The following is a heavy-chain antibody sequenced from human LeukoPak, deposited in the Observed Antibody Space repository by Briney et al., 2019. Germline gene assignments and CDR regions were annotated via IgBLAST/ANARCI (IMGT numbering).Heavy chain of an antibody. CDR2: ISYSGGT. CDR3: ARDNSGWLVNFDY. D-gene: IGHD6-19*01. CDR1: GGSISNNY. V-gene: IGHV4-59*01. Sequence: SETLSLTCTVSGGSISNNYWSWIRQPPGKGLEWIGYISYSGGTNYNPSLKSRVTISVDTSKNQFSLKLSSVTAADTAVYYCARDNSGWLVNFDYWGQGTLVTVSS. J-gene: IGHJ4*02.